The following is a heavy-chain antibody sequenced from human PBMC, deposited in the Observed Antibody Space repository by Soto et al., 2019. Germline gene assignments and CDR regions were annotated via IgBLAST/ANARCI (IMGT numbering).Heavy chain of an antibody. J-gene: IGHJ4*02. CDR3: AREKITGLFDY. D-gene: IGHD2-8*02. Sequence: QVQLQQWGAGLLKPSETLSLTCAVYGGSFSGYYWTWIRQPPGTGLEWIGEINHSGSTNYNPSLKSRVTISVDTSKNQFSLKLTSVTAADTAVYYCAREKITGLFDYWGQGTLVTYSS. V-gene: IGHV4-34*01. CDR2: INHSGST. CDR1: GGSFSGYY.